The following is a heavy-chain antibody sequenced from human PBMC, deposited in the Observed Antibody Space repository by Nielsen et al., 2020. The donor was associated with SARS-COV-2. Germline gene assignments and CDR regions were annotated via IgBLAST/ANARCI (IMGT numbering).Heavy chain of an antibody. V-gene: IGHV3-30*18. CDR2: ISYDGSNK. J-gene: IGHJ4*02. Sequence: GESLTLSCAASGFTFSTYGMHWVRQAPGKGLEWVAAISYDGSNKYYVDSVKGRFTISRDNSKNTLYLQMSSLREEDTAVYYCAKDWTAIVVVPSGGVDYWGQGTLVTVSS. D-gene: IGHD2-15*01. CDR3: AKDWTAIVVVPSGGVDY. CDR1: GFTFSTYG.